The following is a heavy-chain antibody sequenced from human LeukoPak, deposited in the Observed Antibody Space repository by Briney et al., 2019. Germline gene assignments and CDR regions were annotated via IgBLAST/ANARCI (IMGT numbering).Heavy chain of an antibody. J-gene: IGHJ5*02. CDR2: ISGSGGTK. D-gene: IGHD3-16*01. Sequence: PGGSLRLSCATSGFNFTNFAMNWVRQAPGKGLEWVSFISGSGGTKHYADSVKGRFTISRDSSNNLVFLQMSNLRPDDTAVYFRARDSPYTLWAVFEPWGQGTLVIVSS. CDR1: GFNFTNFA. V-gene: IGHV3-23*01. CDR3: ARDSPYTLWAVFEP.